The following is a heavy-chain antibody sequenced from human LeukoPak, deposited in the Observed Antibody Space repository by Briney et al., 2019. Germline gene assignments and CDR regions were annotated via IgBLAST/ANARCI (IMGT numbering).Heavy chain of an antibody. Sequence: GGSLRLSCAASGFTFSSYSMNWVRQAPGKGLEWVSSISSSSSYIYYADSVKGRFTISRDNAKNSLYLQMNSLRAEDTAVYYCARAAFSSGWFVDYFDYWGQGTLVTVSS. D-gene: IGHD6-19*01. CDR3: ARAAFSSGWFVDYFDY. CDR1: GFTFSSYS. CDR2: ISSSSSYI. V-gene: IGHV3-21*01. J-gene: IGHJ4*02.